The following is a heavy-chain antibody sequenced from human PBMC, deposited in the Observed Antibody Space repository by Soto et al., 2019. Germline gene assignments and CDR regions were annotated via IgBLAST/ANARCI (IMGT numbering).Heavy chain of an antibody. CDR1: GYTFTGYY. CDR2: INPNSGGT. J-gene: IGHJ6*02. D-gene: IGHD3-9*01. V-gene: IGHV1-2*02. Sequence: ASVKVSCKASGYTFTGYYMHWVRQAPGEGLEWMGWINPNSGGTNYAQKFQGSVTMTRDTSASTAYMELSSLRSEDTAVYYCARDRRLRYFDWLLSPNPIETRYGMDVWGQGTTVTVSS. CDR3: ARDRRLRYFDWLLSPNPIETRYGMDV.